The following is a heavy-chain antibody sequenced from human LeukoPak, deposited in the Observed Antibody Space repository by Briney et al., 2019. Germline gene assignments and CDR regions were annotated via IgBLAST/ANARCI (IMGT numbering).Heavy chain of an antibody. J-gene: IGHJ6*02. V-gene: IGHV3-30*18. D-gene: IGHD3-16*01. CDR2: ISYDGSNK. Sequence: GGSLRLFCAASGFTFSSYGMHWVRQAPGKGLEWVAVISYDGSNKYYADSVKGRFTISRDNSKNTLYLQMNSLRAEDTAVYYCAKGLGGGMDVWGQGTTVTVSS. CDR1: GFTFSSYG. CDR3: AKGLGGGMDV.